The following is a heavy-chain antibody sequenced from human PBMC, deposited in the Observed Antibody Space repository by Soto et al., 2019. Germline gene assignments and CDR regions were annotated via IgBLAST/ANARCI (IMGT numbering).Heavy chain of an antibody. D-gene: IGHD3-16*01. V-gene: IGHV1-8*01. CDR2: MNAKSGDT. J-gene: IGHJ6*02. Sequence: QAHLEQSGAEVKRPGASVKVSCKASGYTFSDFDITWLRQASGQGPEWMGWMNAKSGDTFFAQRFQGKFNMTLDTSLSTAYMEVGSLTSDDTAMYYCARGNPFNYAGFDVLGQGTTVAVSS. CDR3: ARGNPFNYAGFDV. CDR1: GYTFSDFD.